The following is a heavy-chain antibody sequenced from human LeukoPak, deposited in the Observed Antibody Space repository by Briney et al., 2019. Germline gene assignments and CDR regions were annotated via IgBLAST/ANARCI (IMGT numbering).Heavy chain of an antibody. CDR3: AKDGQYFDWLADY. Sequence: GGSLRLSCAASGFTVSNNYMSWVRQAPGKGLEWVSAISGSGGSTYYADSVKGRFTISRDNSQNTLYLQMNSLRAEDTAVYYCAKDGQYFDWLADYWGQGTLVTVSS. CDR2: ISGSGGST. J-gene: IGHJ4*02. V-gene: IGHV3-23*01. D-gene: IGHD3-9*01. CDR1: GFTVSNNY.